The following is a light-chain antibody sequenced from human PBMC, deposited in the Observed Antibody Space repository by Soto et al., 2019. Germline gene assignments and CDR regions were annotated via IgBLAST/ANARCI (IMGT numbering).Light chain of an antibody. CDR3: SSYTSSSTAVV. CDR1: TSDIGGYNY. CDR2: DVS. Sequence: QSVLTQPASVSGSPGQSITISCSGTTSDIGGYNYVSWYQQHPGKAPKVMIYDVSNRPSGVSNRFSGSKSGNMASLTISGLQAEDEADYYCSSYTSSSTAVVFGGGTKLTVL. V-gene: IGLV2-14*01. J-gene: IGLJ2*01.